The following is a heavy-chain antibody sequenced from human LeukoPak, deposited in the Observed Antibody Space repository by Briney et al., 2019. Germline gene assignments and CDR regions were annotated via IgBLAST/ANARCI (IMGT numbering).Heavy chain of an antibody. J-gene: IGHJ4*02. CDR2: MNPGDSDT. D-gene: IGHD2-21*02. CDR1: GYRFTTYW. Sequence: GESLKISCKGSGYRFTTYWIGWVRQMPGKGLEWMGIMNPGDSDTRYSPSFQGQVTLSVDKSISTAYLQWSSLKASDTAMYYCARQGGTAVSIDYWGQGTLVTVSS. CDR3: ARQGGTAVSIDY. V-gene: IGHV5-51*01.